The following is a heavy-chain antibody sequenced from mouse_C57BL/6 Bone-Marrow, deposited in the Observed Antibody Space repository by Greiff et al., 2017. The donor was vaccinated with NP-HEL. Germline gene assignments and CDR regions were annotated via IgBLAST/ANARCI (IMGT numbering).Heavy chain of an antibody. CDR3: ARKVCYCGSSHWYFDV. CDR1: GYSFTSYG. V-gene: IGHV1-81*01. D-gene: IGHD1-1*01. CDR2: IYPRSGNT. J-gene: IGHJ1*03. Sequence: QVQLQQSGAELARPGASVKLSCKASGYSFTSYGISWVKQRTGQGLEWIGEIYPRSGNTYYNEKFKGKATLTADKSSSTAYMELRSLTSADSAVYFCARKVCYCGSSHWYFDVWGTGTTVTVSS.